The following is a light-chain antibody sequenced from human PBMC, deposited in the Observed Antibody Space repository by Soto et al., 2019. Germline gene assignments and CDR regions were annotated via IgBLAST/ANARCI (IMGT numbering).Light chain of an antibody. CDR1: QSVSGN. V-gene: IGKV3-15*01. CDR3: QQYTIGPPLT. J-gene: IGKJ4*01. CDR2: GAS. Sequence: EIVMTQSPATLSVSPGERATLSCRASQSVSGNLAWYQQKPGQAPRLLIYGASTRATGGPARFSGSGSETKFNLTRNSQHSEEFELFCCQQYTIGPPLTFAGGTKVEI.